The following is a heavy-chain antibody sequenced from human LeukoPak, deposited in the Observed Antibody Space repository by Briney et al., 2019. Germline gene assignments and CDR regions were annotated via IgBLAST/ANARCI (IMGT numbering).Heavy chain of an antibody. Sequence: SETLSLTCSLSGDSISSGDSSWSWLRQPPGKGLEWIGSIYLRGSNDYNPSLESRVSISVDRSKNQFSLKVNSVTAADTAVYFCARHSKYDSGGYQDAFDIWGQGTMVTVSS. J-gene: IGHJ3*02. D-gene: IGHD3-22*01. V-gene: IGHV4-30-2*01. CDR3: ARHSKYDSGGYQDAFDI. CDR1: GDSISSGDSS. CDR2: IYLRGSN.